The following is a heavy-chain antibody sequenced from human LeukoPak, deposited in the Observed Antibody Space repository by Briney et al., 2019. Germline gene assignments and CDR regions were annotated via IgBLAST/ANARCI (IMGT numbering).Heavy chain of an antibody. CDR1: GGSISSGGYY. CDR2: IYYSGST. D-gene: IGHD2-21*02. CDR3: ARGGNVVVTAPLDY. J-gene: IGHJ4*02. V-gene: IGHV4-61*08. Sequence: SQTLSLTCTVSGGSISSGGYYWSWIRQPPGKGLEWIGYIYYSGSTNYNPSLKSRVTISVDTSKNQFSLKLSSVTAADTAVYYCARGGNVVVTAPLDYWGQGTLVTVSS.